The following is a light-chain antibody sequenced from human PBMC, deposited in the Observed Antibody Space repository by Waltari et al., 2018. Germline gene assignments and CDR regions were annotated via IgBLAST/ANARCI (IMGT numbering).Light chain of an antibody. CDR3: SSQSSNNVVL. CDR2: DVS. CDR1: SNDVGGYNS. V-gene: IGLV2-14*01. J-gene: IGLJ2*01. Sequence: QSALTQPASVSGSPGQSVTIFCTGTSNDVGGYNSVSWYHEHPGQAPRVIIYDVSDRPSGVSDCLSGSKSGNTASLTMSGLQAEDEADYYCSSQSSNNVVLFGGGTKLTVL.